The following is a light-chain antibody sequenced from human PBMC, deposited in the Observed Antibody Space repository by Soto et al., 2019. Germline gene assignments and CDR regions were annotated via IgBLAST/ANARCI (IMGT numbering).Light chain of an antibody. J-gene: IGKJ5*01. CDR1: QSISIY. CDR2: AAS. Sequence: DIQMTQSPSSLSASVGDRVTITCRASQSISIYLNWYQQKPGKAPKLLIYAASTLQSGVPSRFMGSGSGTDFTLTTSRLPPEDFATYDGHQSYSTVITFGQGTRLEIK. V-gene: IGKV1-39*01. CDR3: HQSYSTVIT.